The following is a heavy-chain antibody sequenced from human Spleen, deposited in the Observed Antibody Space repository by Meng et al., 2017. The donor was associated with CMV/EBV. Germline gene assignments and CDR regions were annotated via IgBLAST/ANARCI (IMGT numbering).Heavy chain of an antibody. CDR2: IDWVDDK. J-gene: IGHJ6*02. D-gene: IGHD6-19*01. CDR1: GFSLSNARMG. Sequence: SGPTLVKPTETLTLTCTVSGFSLSNARMGVSWIRQPPGKALEWLALIDWVDDKYYSASLKTRLTISKDTIKNQVVLTLTNMHPVDTGTYYCARITVAGPSGYGMDVWGQGTTVTVSS. CDR3: ARITVAGPSGYGMDV. V-gene: IGHV2-70*12.